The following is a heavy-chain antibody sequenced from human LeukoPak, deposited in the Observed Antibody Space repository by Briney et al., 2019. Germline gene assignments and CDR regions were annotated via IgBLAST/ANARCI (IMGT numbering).Heavy chain of an antibody. CDR1: GFTVSSNY. J-gene: IGHJ5*02. Sequence: GGSLRLSCAASGFTVSSNYMSWVRQAPGKGLEWVSVIYSGGSTYYADSVKGRFTISRDNSKNTLYLQMNSLRAKDTAVYYCARVRIAAAFDPWGQGTLVTVSS. D-gene: IGHD6-13*01. V-gene: IGHV3-66*01. CDR3: ARVRIAAAFDP. CDR2: IYSGGST.